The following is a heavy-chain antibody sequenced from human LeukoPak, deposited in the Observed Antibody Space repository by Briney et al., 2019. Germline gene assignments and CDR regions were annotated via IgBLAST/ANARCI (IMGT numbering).Heavy chain of an antibody. CDR1: GGSISSYY. CDR3: ARDRRDGYNYNWFDP. J-gene: IGHJ5*02. V-gene: IGHV4-59*01. D-gene: IGHD5-24*01. CDR2: IYYSGST. Sequence: SETLSLTCTVSGGSISSYYWSWIRQPPGKGLEWIGYIYYSGSTNYYPSLKSRVTISVDTSKNQFSLKLSSVTAADTAVYHCARDRRDGYNYNWFDPWGQGTLVTVSS.